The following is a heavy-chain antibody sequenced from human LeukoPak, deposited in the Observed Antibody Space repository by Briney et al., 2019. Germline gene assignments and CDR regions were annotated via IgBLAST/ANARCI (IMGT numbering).Heavy chain of an antibody. Sequence: GESLKISCQGSGYSFSTYWIGWVRQMPGKGLEWMGIIYPGDSDTRYSPSFQGQVTISADKSISTAYLQWSSLKASDTAMYYCARAARGYGSGSYYPGNWFDPWGQGTLVTVSS. J-gene: IGHJ5*02. V-gene: IGHV5-51*01. CDR1: GYSFSTYW. D-gene: IGHD3-10*01. CDR2: IYPGDSDT. CDR3: ARAARGYGSGSYYPGNWFDP.